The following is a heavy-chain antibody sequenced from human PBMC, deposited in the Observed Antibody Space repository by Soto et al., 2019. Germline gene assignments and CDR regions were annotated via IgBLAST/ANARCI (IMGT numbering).Heavy chain of an antibody. D-gene: IGHD6-19*01. CDR1: GFTFNTYA. CDR2: ITASGNTR. J-gene: IGHJ4*02. V-gene: IGHV3-23*01. CDR3: AKGFAVAGYYFDS. Sequence: EVQLLESGGDLVQPGGSLRLSCAGSGFTFNTYAMGWVRQAPGKGLEWVSAITASGNTRYHADSVKDRFSISRDNSRNTLFLQMNSLRAEDTAIYYCAKGFAVAGYYFDSWGRGTLVTVSS.